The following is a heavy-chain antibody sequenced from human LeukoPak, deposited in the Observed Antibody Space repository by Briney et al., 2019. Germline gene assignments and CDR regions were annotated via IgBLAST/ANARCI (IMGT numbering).Heavy chain of an antibody. D-gene: IGHD3-9*01. V-gene: IGHV4-39*07. CDR2: IYYSGST. Sequence: RSETLSLTCNVSGGSISSSSYYWGWIRQPPGKGLEWIGSIYYSGSTYYNPSLKSRVTISVDTSKNQFSLKLSSVTAADTAVYYCARDPYYDILTGYPPARYFDLWGRGTLVTVSS. CDR3: ARDPYYDILTGYPPARYFDL. CDR1: GGSISSSSYY. J-gene: IGHJ2*01.